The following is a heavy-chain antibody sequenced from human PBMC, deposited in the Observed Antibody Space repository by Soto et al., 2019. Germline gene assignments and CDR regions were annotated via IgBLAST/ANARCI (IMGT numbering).Heavy chain of an antibody. CDR1: GFTFSSYG. Sequence: VQLVESGGGVVQPGRSLRLSCAASGFTFSSYGMHWVRQAPGEGLEWVAVISDDGSKKYYADSVKGRFTISRDNSKNTLYLQMNSLRAEDTAVYYCAKDYDFWSGYFSWLYPWGQGTLVAV. CDR2: ISDDGSKK. J-gene: IGHJ5*02. CDR3: AKDYDFWSGYFSWLYP. V-gene: IGHV3-30*18. D-gene: IGHD3-3*01.